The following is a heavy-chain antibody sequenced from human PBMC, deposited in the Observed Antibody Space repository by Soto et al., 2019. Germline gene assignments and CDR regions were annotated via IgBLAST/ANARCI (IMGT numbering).Heavy chain of an antibody. V-gene: IGHV3-9*01. J-gene: IGHJ3*02. CDR2: ISWNSGNI. D-gene: IGHD3-3*01. CDR1: GFTFGDYG. Sequence: EVQLVESGGGLVQPGRSLRLSCVASGFTFGDYGMHWVRHAPGRGPEWVSGISWNSGNIGYAETVKGRFTISRDNAKNSLYLQMNSLRAEDTALYYCVKDGLTSVFGLVHDGSDIWGHGTMVTVSS. CDR3: VKDGLTSVFGLVHDGSDI.